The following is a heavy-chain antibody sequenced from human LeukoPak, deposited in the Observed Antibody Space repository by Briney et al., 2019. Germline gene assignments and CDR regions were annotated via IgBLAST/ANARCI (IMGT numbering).Heavy chain of an antibody. D-gene: IGHD3-10*01. CDR1: GFTFTTYG. CDR2: IWYDGSNK. V-gene: IGHV3-33*01. CDR3: ARAIHFGGYFDY. J-gene: IGHJ4*02. Sequence: GGSLRLSCAVSGFTFTTYGMHWVRQAPGKGLEWVAVIWYDGSNKYYADSVKGRFTISRDNSKNTLYLQMNSLRAEDTAVYYCARAIHFGGYFDYWGQGTLVTVSS.